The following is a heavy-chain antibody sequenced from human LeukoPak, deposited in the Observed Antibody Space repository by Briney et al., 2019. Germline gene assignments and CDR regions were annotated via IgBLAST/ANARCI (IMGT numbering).Heavy chain of an antibody. J-gene: IGHJ4*02. V-gene: IGHV4-39*07. CDR1: GGSISSSSYY. D-gene: IGHD2-21*02. CDR2: IYYSGST. CDR3: ARDPHPYCGGDCYSFFDY. Sequence: SETLSLTCTVSGGSISSSSYYWGWIRQPPGKGLEWIGGIYYSGSTYYNPSLKSRVTISVDTSKNQFSLKLSSVTAADMAVYYCARDPHPYCGGDCYSFFDYWGQGTLVTVSS.